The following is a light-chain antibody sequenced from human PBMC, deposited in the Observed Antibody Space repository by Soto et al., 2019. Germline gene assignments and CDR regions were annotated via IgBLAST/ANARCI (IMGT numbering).Light chain of an antibody. CDR3: SSYTRNSTLV. CDR2: EVS. J-gene: IGLJ2*01. V-gene: IGLV2-14*01. Sequence: QSALTQPASVSGSPGQSITISCTGTSSDVGGYNYVSWYQQHPGKAPKLMIYEVSNRPSGVSNRFSGSKSGNTASLTISGLQVEDEADYYCSSYTRNSTLVFGGGTKLTVL. CDR1: SSDVGGYNY.